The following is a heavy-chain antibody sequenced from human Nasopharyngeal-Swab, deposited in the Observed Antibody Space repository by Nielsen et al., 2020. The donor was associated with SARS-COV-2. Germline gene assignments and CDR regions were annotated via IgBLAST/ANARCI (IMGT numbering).Heavy chain of an antibody. Sequence: GESLKISCAASGFTFSSFGMHWVRQAPGKGLEWVAFIAHDASNEYYGDSVKGRFSISRDSSKNTLYLQMNSLGVEDTAVYYRADELVVVPAAYMWGQGTMVTVSS. CDR1: GFTFSSFG. V-gene: IGHV3-30*18. D-gene: IGHD2-15*01. J-gene: IGHJ3*02. CDR2: IAHDASNE. CDR3: ADELVVVPAAYM.